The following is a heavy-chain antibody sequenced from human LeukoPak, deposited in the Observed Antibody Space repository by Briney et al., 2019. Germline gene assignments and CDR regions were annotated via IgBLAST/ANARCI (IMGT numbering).Heavy chain of an antibody. Sequence: SETLSLTCTVSGGSISSYYWSCIRQPPGKGLEWIGYIYTSGSTNYNPSLKSRVTISVDTSKNQFSLKLSSVTAADTAVYYCASLSRDGYNYVDYWGQGTLVTVSS. CDR3: ASLSRDGYNYVDY. V-gene: IGHV4-4*09. CDR1: GGSISSYY. D-gene: IGHD5-24*01. J-gene: IGHJ4*02. CDR2: IYTSGST.